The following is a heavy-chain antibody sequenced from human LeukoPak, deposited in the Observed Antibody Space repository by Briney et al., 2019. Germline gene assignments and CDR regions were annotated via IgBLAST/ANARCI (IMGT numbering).Heavy chain of an antibody. CDR2: ISYDGSNK. J-gene: IGHJ3*02. D-gene: IGHD5-18*01. Sequence: GGSLRLSCAASGFTFSSYGMHWVRQAPGKGLEWVAVISYDGSNKYYADSVKGRFTISRDNSKNTLYLQMNSLRAEDTAVYYCATDGYSYGYLGDAFDIWGQGTMVTVSS. V-gene: IGHV3-30*03. CDR1: GFTFSSYG. CDR3: ATDGYSYGYLGDAFDI.